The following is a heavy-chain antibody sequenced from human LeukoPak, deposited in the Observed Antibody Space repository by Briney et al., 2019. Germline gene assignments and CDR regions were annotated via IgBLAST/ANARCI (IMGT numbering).Heavy chain of an antibody. V-gene: IGHV3-23*01. J-gene: IGHJ4*02. CDR2: ITGSGDNT. D-gene: IGHD1-26*01. CDR1: GFTFSSYW. Sequence: GGSLRLSCAASGFTFSSYWMHWVRQAPGKGLEWVSTITGSGDNTYYADSVKGRFTISRDNSNNTLYLQMNSLRAEDTAVYYCAKDPGGSYSGGYWGQGTLVTVSS. CDR3: AKDPGGSYSGGY.